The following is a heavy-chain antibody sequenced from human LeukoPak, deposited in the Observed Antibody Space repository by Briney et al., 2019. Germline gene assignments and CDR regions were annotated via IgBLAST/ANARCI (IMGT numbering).Heavy chain of an antibody. Sequence: GGSLRLSCAASGFTFSSYEMNWVRQAPGKGLEWVSYISTSGDSSYYADSVKGRFTISRDNVRNSLYLQMNSLRVEDTATYYCARMAVAGQYSDFWGQGTLVTVSS. CDR1: GFTFSSYE. CDR3: ARMAVAGQYSDF. J-gene: IGHJ4*02. V-gene: IGHV3-48*03. CDR2: ISTSGDSS. D-gene: IGHD6-19*01.